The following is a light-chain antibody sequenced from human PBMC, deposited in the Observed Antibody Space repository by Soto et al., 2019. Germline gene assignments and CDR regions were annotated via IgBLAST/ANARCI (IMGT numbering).Light chain of an antibody. J-gene: IGKJ4*02. CDR3: QQYGSTPLT. Sequence: EIVLTQSPGTLSLSPGERATLSCRASQSVSSSFLAWYQQKPGQAPRLLTYGASSRATGIPDRFSGSGSGTDFTLTISRLEAEDFAVDYCQQYGSTPLTFGGGTKVEIK. V-gene: IGKV3-20*01. CDR1: QSVSSSF. CDR2: GAS.